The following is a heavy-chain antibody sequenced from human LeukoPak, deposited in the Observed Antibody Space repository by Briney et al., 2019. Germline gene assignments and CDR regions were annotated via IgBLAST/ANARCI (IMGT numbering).Heavy chain of an antibody. V-gene: IGHV3-21*01. D-gene: IGHD4-17*01. CDR2: ISSGTSYI. CDR3: ARAVTTALDY. CDR1: GFTFNTYT. J-gene: IGHJ4*02. Sequence: GGSLRLSCAASGFTFNTYTMNWVRQAPGKGLEWVSSISSGTSYIYYADSVKGRFTISRDNAKNSLYLQMNSLRAEDTAVYYCARAVTTALDYWGQGTLVTVSS.